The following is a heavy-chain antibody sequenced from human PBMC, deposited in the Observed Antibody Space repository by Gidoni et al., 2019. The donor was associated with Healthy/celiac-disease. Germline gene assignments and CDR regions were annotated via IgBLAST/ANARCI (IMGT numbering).Heavy chain of an antibody. CDR3: TTGALRYFDWPGYYFDY. Sequence: EVQLVESGGGLVKPGGSLRLSCAASGFTFSNAWMSWVRQAPGKGLEWVGRSKSKTDGGTTDYAAPVKGRFTISRDDSKNTLYLQMNSLKTEDTAVYYCTTGALRYFDWPGYYFDYWGQGTLVTVSS. J-gene: IGHJ4*02. V-gene: IGHV3-15*01. CDR1: GFTFSNAW. CDR2: SKSKTDGGTT. D-gene: IGHD3-9*01.